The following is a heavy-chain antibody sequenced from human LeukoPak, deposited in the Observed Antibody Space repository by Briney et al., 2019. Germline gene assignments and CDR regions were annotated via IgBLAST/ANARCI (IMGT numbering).Heavy chain of an antibody. CDR2: ISGSGDRT. CDR1: GFTFNSYG. CDR3: AKGGPIEQWLVKGTFDY. Sequence: PGGSLRLSCAASGFTFNSYGMTWVRQAPGNGLECVSGISGSGDRTYYADSVKGRFTISRDNPKNTLYLQMNSLRAEDTAIYYCAKGGPIEQWLVKGTFDYWGQGTLVTVSS. D-gene: IGHD6-19*01. V-gene: IGHV3-23*01. J-gene: IGHJ4*02.